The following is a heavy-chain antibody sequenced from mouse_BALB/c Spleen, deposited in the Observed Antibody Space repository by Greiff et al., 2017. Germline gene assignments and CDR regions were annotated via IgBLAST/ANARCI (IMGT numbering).Heavy chain of an antibody. CDR2: ISSGSSTI. V-gene: IGHV5-17*02. J-gene: IGHJ4*01. CDR1: GFTFSSFG. CDR3: ARSHADYYAMDY. Sequence: EVKLVESGGGLVQPGGSRKLSCAASGFTFSSFGMHWVRQAPEKGLEWVAYISSGSSTIYYADTVKGRFTISRDNPKNTLFLQMTSLRSEDTAMYYCARSHADYYAMDYWGQGTSVTVSS.